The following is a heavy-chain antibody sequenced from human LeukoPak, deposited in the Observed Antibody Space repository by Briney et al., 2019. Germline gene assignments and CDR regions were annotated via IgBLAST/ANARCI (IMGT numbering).Heavy chain of an antibody. J-gene: IGHJ4*02. Sequence: SETLSLTCAVYGGSFSDYYWTWIRQPPGKGLEWIGEINHSGSTNYNPSLKSRVTISVDTSKNQFSLKLNSVTAADTAVYYCVSRRRGYLNPFDCWGQGTLVTVSS. V-gene: IGHV4-34*01. D-gene: IGHD5-24*01. CDR3: VSRRRGYLNPFDC. CDR2: INHSGST. CDR1: GGSFSDYY.